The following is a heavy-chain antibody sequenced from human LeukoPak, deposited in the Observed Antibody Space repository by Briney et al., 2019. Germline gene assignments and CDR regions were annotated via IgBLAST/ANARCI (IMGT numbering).Heavy chain of an antibody. J-gene: IGHJ4*02. CDR2: VGGSGANT. CDR3: ARDIVVVVAAHFDY. D-gene: IGHD2-15*01. CDR1: GFTFSNYA. Sequence: GGSLRLSCAASGFTFSNYAMSWVRQAPGKGLEWVSAVGGSGANTYYADSVKGRFTISRDNSKNTLYLQMNNLKAEDTALYYCARDIVVVVAAHFDYWGEGTLVTVSS. V-gene: IGHV3-23*01.